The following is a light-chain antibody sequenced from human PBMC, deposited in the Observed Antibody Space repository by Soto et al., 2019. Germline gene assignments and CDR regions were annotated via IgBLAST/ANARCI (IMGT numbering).Light chain of an antibody. J-gene: IGKJ1*01. CDR3: LQYHNLWA. Sequence: IVMTQSPATLSVSPGERVTLSFRASQNIYSNIAWYQQRPGQAPRLLIYRASTRATGVPARFSGSGSGTDITLTISSLQSEDFTVYSCLQYHNLWAFGQGTKVDIK. CDR2: RAS. V-gene: IGKV3-15*01. CDR1: QNIYSN.